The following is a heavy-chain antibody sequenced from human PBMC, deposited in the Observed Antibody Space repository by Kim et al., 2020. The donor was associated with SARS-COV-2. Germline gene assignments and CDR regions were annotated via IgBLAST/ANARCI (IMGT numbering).Heavy chain of an antibody. D-gene: IGHD5-18*01. Sequence: VKVSCKASGYTFTGYYMHWVRQAPGQGLEWMGWINPNSGGTNYAQKFQGRVTMTRDTSISTAYMELSRLRSDDTAVYYCASLWLPDYYYYGMDVWGQGTTVTVSS. CDR3: ASLWLPDYYYYGMDV. V-gene: IGHV1-2*02. CDR2: INPNSGGT. J-gene: IGHJ6*02. CDR1: GYTFTGYY.